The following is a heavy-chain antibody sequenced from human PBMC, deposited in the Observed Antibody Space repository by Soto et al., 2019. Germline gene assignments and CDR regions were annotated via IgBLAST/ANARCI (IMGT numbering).Heavy chain of an antibody. CDR2: ISAYNGNT. V-gene: IGHV1-18*01. Sequence: ASVKVSCKASGYTFTSYGISWVRQAPGQGLEWMGCISAYNGNTNYAQKLQGRVTMTTDTSTSTAYMELRSLRSDDTAVYYCARDGGYNWNDAYDAFDIWGQGTMVTVSS. CDR1: GYTFTSYG. J-gene: IGHJ3*02. D-gene: IGHD1-1*01. CDR3: ARDGGYNWNDAYDAFDI.